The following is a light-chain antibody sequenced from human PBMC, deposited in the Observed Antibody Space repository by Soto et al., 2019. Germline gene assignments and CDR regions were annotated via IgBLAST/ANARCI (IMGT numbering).Light chain of an antibody. CDR3: QQRSNWPPGLT. Sequence: EIVLTQSPATLSLSPGERATLSCRDSQSVISYLAWYQQKPGQAPRLLIYDASNRATGIPARFSGSGSGTDFSLTISSLEPEDFAVYYCQQRSNWPPGLTFGGGTKVDIK. CDR2: DAS. V-gene: IGKV3-11*01. CDR1: QSVISY. J-gene: IGKJ4*01.